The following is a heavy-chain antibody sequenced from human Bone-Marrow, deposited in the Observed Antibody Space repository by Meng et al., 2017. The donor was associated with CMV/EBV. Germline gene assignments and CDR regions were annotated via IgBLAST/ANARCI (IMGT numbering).Heavy chain of an antibody. CDR2: ISSSGSTI. V-gene: IGHV3-11*01. J-gene: IGHJ4*02. Sequence: SGFAVSYYYMGWIRQAPGKGLEWVSYISSSGSTIYYADSVKGRFTISRDNSKNSLYLQMNSLRAEDTAVYYCARDLAAAGTFPGDYWGQGTLVTVSS. CDR3: ARDLAAAGTFPGDY. D-gene: IGHD6-13*01. CDR1: GFAVSYYY.